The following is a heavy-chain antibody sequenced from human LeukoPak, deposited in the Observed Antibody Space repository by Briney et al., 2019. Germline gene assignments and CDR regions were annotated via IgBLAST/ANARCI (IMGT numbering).Heavy chain of an antibody. CDR1: GYTFTSYD. CDR3: ARIRDGYNDAYDL. V-gene: IGHV1-8*01. CDR2: MNPISGNT. Sequence: GASVKVSCKASGYTFTSYDINWVRQATGQGLEWMGWMNPISGNTGHAQKFQGRVTLTRDTSTSTVYMELSSLRSEDTAIYYCARIRDGYNDAYDLRGQGTVVTVPS. D-gene: IGHD5-24*01. J-gene: IGHJ3*01.